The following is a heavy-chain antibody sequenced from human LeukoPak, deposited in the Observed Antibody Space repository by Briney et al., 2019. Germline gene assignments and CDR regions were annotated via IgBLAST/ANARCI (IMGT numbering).Heavy chain of an antibody. V-gene: IGHV3-23*01. CDR2: ISGSGGST. J-gene: IGHJ5*02. Sequence: PGGSLRLSCAASGFTFSSYGMSWVRQAPGKGLEWVSAISGSGGSTYYADSVKGRFTISRDNSKNTLYLQMNSLRAEDTAVYYCAKDRAAVPGSYYAFDPWGQGTLVTVSS. D-gene: IGHD3-10*01. CDR1: GFTFSSYG. CDR3: AKDRAAVPGSYYAFDP.